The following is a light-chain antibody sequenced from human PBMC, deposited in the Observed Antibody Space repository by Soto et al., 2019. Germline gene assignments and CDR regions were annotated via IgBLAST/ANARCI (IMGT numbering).Light chain of an antibody. J-gene: IGKJ5*01. Sequence: LVLRESPGTLTLSPGDRATLSCRSSQSVSTYLAWYRQTPGQAPRLLIYGASSRATGIPDRFSGSGSGTDFTLTISRLAPEDFAVYYCHQYGSSSSFGQGRRLEIK. CDR2: GAS. CDR3: HQYGSSSS. V-gene: IGKV3-20*01. CDR1: QSVSTY.